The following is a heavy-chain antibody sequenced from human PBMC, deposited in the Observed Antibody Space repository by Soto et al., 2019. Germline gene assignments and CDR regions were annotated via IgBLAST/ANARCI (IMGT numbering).Heavy chain of an antibody. V-gene: IGHV4-61*01. J-gene: IGHJ4*02. CDR2: IYYSGST. CDR3: AREVAVAAHFDY. D-gene: IGHD6-19*01. Sequence: SETLSLTCTVSGGSVSSGSYYWSWIRQPPGKGLEWIGYIYYSGSTNYNPSLKSRVTISVDTSKNQFSLKLSSVTAADTAVYSCAREVAVAAHFDYWGQGTLVTVSP. CDR1: GGSVSSGSYY.